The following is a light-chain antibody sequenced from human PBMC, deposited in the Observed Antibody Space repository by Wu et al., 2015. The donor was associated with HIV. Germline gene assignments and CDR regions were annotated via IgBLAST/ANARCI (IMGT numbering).Light chain of an antibody. J-gene: IGKJ5*01. CDR3: QQYSYWPVT. CDR2: GAS. V-gene: IGKV3-15*01. CDR1: QSVSGK. Sequence: EIVMTQSPATLSVSPGERATLSCRASQSVSGKLAWYQQKPGQAPRLLIYGASRRATGISATFSGSGSGTEFTLTISSLQSEDFALHYCQQYSYWPVTFGQGTRLEIK.